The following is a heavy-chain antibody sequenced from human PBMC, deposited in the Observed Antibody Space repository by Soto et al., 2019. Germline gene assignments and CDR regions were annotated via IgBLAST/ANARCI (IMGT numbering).Heavy chain of an antibody. CDR1: GFTFSSYA. CDR2: ISGSGGST. J-gene: IGHJ4*02. D-gene: IGHD5-18*01. CDR3: AKDLGLQLWPQGPYCFDY. Sequence: PGGSLRLSCAASGFTFSSYAMSWVRQAPGKGLEWVSAISGSGGSTYYADSVKGRFTISRDNSKNTLYLQMNSLRAEDTAVYYCAKDLGLQLWPQGPYCFDYWGQGTLVTVSS. V-gene: IGHV3-23*01.